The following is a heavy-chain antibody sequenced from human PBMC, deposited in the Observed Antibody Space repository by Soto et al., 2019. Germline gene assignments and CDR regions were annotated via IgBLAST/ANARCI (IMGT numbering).Heavy chain of an antibody. CDR2: IYYSGST. CDR1: GGSVSSGSYY. V-gene: IGHV4-61*01. J-gene: IGHJ6*02. Sequence: SETLSLTCTVSGGSVSSGSYYWIWIRHPPGKGLEWIGYIYYSGSTNYNPSLKSRVTISVDTSKNQFSLKLSSVTAADTAVYYCARDRILCSSTSCFGMDVWGQGTAVTVSS. CDR3: ARDRILCSSTSCFGMDV. D-gene: IGHD2-2*01.